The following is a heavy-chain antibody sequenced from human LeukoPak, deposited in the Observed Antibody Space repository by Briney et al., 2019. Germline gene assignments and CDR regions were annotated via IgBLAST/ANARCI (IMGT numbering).Heavy chain of an antibody. V-gene: IGHV4-39*01. J-gene: IGHJ4*02. D-gene: IGHD3-22*01. CDR3: ARQERGYFDY. CDR1: GGSISSYY. Sequence: SETLSLTCTVSGGSISSYYWGWIRQPPGKGLEWIGSIYYSGSTYYNPSLKSRVTISVDTSKSQFSLKLSSVTAADTAVYYCARQERGYFDYWGQGTLATVSS. CDR2: IYYSGST.